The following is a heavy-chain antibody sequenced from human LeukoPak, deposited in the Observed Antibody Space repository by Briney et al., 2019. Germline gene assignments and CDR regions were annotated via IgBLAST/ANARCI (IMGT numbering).Heavy chain of an antibody. V-gene: IGHV3-74*01. Sequence: PGGSLRLSCTASGFSFSGHWMHWARQLPGKGLVWVSRISPTGSTTSYADSVKGRFTISRDNSKNTLYLQMNSLRAEDTAVYYCAKLPGRAADYWGQGTLVTVSS. J-gene: IGHJ4*02. CDR2: ISPTGSTT. CDR1: GFSFSGHW. CDR3: AKLPGRAADY.